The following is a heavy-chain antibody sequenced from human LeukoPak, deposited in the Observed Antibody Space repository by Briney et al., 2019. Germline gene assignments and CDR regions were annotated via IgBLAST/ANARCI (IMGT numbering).Heavy chain of an antibody. CDR1: GGSISSGGYY. CDR2: IYYSGST. CDR3: ARDAEYYYGSGSYSSGIDV. J-gene: IGHJ6*02. Sequence: SQTLSLTCIVSGGSISSGGYYWSWIRQHPGKGLEWIGYIYYSGSTYYNPSLKSRVTISVDTSKNQFSLQLSSVTAADTAVYYCARDAEYYYGSGSYSSGIDVWGQGTTVTVSS. V-gene: IGHV4-31*03. D-gene: IGHD3-10*01.